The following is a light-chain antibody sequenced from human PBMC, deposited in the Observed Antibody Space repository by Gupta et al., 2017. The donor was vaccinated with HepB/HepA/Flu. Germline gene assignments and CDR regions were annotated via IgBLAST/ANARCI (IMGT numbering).Light chain of an antibody. CDR1: QSVSSY. CDR3: QQRSNWLSIT. V-gene: IGKV3-11*01. J-gene: IGKJ5*01. Sequence: EIVLTQSPATLPFSPGERAPLSCGASQSVSSYLAWYQQKHGQAPRLLIYDASTSATGIPASFSGSGSGTDFTLTISSLEPEDFSVYYCQQRSNWLSITLGQGTRLEIK. CDR2: DAS.